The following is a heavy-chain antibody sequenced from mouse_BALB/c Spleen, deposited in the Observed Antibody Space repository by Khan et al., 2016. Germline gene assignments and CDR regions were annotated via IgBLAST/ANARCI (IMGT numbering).Heavy chain of an antibody. V-gene: IGHV1-61*01. J-gene: IGHJ3*01. Sequence: QVQLQQPGAELVRPGASVKLSCKASGYSFISYCMNWMRQRPGQGLEWIGMIHPSDSETRLNQKFKDKATLTVDKSSSTAYMQLSSPTSEDSAVFYCARSRDYGSTSPAWFAYWGRGTLVTVSA. CDR2: IHPSDSET. CDR1: GYSFISYC. CDR3: ARSRDYGSTSPAWFAY. D-gene: IGHD1-1*01.